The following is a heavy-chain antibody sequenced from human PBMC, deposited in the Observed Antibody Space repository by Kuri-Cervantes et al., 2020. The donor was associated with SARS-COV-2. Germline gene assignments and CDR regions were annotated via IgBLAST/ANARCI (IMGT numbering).Heavy chain of an antibody. J-gene: IGHJ6*02. Sequence: GESLKISCAASGFIFSNYDMNWVRQAPGKGLEWVSYISSSSRTMYNADSVKGRFTISRDNAKNSLYLQMNSLRAEDTAVYYCARDVNIVVVPAYYYGMDVWGQGTTVTVSS. CDR3: ARDVNIVVVPAYYYGMDV. V-gene: IGHV3-48*01. CDR2: ISSSSRTM. D-gene: IGHD2-2*01. CDR1: GFIFSNYD.